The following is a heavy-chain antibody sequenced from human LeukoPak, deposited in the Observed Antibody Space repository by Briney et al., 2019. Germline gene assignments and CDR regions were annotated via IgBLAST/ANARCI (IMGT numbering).Heavy chain of an antibody. CDR3: AKVITYSSGWSSMGYFDY. CDR1: GFTFSSYA. D-gene: IGHD6-19*01. CDR2: ISYDGSNK. J-gene: IGHJ4*02. V-gene: IGHV3-30*18. Sequence: PGGSLRLSCAASGFTFSSYAMHWVRQAPGKGLEWVAVISYDGSNKYYADSVKGRFTISGDNSENTLYLQMNSLGAEDTAVYYCAKVITYSSGWSSMGYFDYWGQGTLVTVSS.